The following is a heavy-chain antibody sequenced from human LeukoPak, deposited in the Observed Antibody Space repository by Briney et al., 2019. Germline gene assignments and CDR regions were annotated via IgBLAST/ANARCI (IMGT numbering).Heavy chain of an antibody. CDR1: GGSISSYY. Sequence: SESLSLTCTVSGGSISSYYWNWIRQPPGKGLEWIGYIYNTGSTNNNPSLKSRVTISVDTSKKHFSLTLSSVTAADTAVYYCTRSDGYGLVGIWGQGTMVTVSS. CDR3: TRSDGYGLVGI. V-gene: IGHV4-59*12. CDR2: IYNTGST. D-gene: IGHD3-10*01. J-gene: IGHJ3*01.